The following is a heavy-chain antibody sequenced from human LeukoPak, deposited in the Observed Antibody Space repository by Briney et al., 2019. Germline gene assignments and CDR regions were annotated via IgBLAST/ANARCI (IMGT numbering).Heavy chain of an antibody. CDR1: GYTFISHG. D-gene: IGHD3-10*01. CDR3: ARSITMVREVTSLDY. Sequence: ASVKVSCKASGYTFISHGISWVRQAPGQGLEWMGWTTPYNGDTNYAQKLQGRVTMTTDTSTSTAYMELRSLRSDDTAVYYCARSITMVREVTSLDYWGQGTLVTVSS. CDR2: TTPYNGDT. V-gene: IGHV1-18*01. J-gene: IGHJ4*02.